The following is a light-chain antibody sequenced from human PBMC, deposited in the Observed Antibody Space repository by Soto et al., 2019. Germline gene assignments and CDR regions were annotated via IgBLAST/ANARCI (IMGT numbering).Light chain of an antibody. CDR1: QSVSVN. Sequence: EVVLTQSPAILSLSPGERATLSCRASQSVSVNLGWYQQKPGQAPRPLIYSASDRAPGTPARFSGSGSGTDFTLTISSLEPEDFAVYYCQERNRWPRGTFGAGTKVEIK. CDR2: SAS. V-gene: IGKV3-11*01. J-gene: IGKJ4*01. CDR3: QERNRWPRGT.